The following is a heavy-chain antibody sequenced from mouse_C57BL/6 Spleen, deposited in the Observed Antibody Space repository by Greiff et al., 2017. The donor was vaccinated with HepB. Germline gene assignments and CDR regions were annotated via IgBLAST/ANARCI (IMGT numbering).Heavy chain of an antibody. CDR2: ILPGSGST. CDR1: GYTFTGYW. J-gene: IGHJ4*01. CDR3: ARSGTTVVAGDAMDY. Sequence: VQLQQSGAELMKPGASVKLSCKATGYTFTGYWIEWVKQRPGHGLQWIGEILPGSGSTNYNEKFKGKATFTADTSANTAYMQLSSLTTEDSAIYYCARSGTTVVAGDAMDYWGQGTSVTVSS. D-gene: IGHD1-1*01. V-gene: IGHV1-9*01.